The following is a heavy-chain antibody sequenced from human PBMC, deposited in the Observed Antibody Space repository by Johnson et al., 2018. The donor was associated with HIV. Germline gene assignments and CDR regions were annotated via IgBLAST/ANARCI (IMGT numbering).Heavy chain of an antibody. J-gene: IGHJ3*02. CDR2: ISGSGGST. D-gene: IGHD4-23*01. CDR1: GFTFSSYA. Sequence: VQLVESGGGLVQPGGSLRLSCAASGFTFSSYAMSCVRQAPGKGLEWVSAISGSGGSTYYADSVKGRFTISIDNSKNTLYLQMNSLRAEDTAVYYCAKGRSLDYGGNSRGLDGAFDSWGQGTMVTVSS. CDR3: AKGRSLDYGGNSRGLDGAFDS. V-gene: IGHV3-23*04.